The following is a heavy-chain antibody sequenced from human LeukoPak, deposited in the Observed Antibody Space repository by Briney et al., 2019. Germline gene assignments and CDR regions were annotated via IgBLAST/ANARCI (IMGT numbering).Heavy chain of an antibody. CDR3: TTDLTAPY. CDR2: IKSKTDGGTI. CDR1: GFTFRNYA. Sequence: GGSLRLSCAASGFTFRNYAMSWVRQAPGKGLEWVGRIKSKTDGGTIDYAAPVKGRFTISRDDSKKTLYLHMNSLKIEDTAVYYCTTDLTAPYWGQGTPVTVSS. D-gene: IGHD3-9*01. J-gene: IGHJ4*02. V-gene: IGHV3-15*01.